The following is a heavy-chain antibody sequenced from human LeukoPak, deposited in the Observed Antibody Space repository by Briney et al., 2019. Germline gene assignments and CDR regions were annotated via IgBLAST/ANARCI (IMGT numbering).Heavy chain of an antibody. CDR3: ARTIAQYSNSWLYYYYGLDV. CDR1: GFTFGGYA. Sequence: GGSLRLSCTASGFTFGGYAMSWVRQAPGRGLERVSSISGGSEDSYYADSVKGRFTISRDNSKSTLYLQMNSLRADDTAVYYCARTIAQYSNSWLYYYYGLDVWGQGTTVTVSS. V-gene: IGHV3-23*01. D-gene: IGHD6-13*01. CDR2: ISGGSEDS. J-gene: IGHJ6*02.